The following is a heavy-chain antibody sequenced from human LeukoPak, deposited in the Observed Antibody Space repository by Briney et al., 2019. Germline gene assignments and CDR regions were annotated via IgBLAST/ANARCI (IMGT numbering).Heavy chain of an antibody. CDR3: ARSPYCSSTSCRLHYYYMDV. Sequence: ASVKVSCKASGYTFTSYGISWVRQAPGQGLEWMGWISAYNGNTNYEQKLQGRVTMTTDTSTRTAYMELRSLRSDDTAVYYCARSPYCSSTSCRLHYYYMDVWGKGTTVTVSS. J-gene: IGHJ6*03. D-gene: IGHD2-2*01. CDR2: ISAYNGNT. V-gene: IGHV1-18*01. CDR1: GYTFTSYG.